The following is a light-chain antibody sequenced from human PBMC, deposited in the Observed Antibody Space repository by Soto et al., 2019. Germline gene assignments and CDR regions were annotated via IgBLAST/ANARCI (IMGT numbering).Light chain of an antibody. V-gene: IGLV2-14*01. J-gene: IGLJ3*02. CDR2: DVS. CDR3: SSYTTRNTRL. Sequence: QSALTQPASVSGSPGQSITISCTGSSSDVGGNKYVSWYQQHPGKAPKGMIYDVSNRPSGVSDRFSGSKSGNTASLTISGLQAEDEGDYYCSSYTTRNTRLFGGGTKVTVL. CDR1: SSDVGGNKY.